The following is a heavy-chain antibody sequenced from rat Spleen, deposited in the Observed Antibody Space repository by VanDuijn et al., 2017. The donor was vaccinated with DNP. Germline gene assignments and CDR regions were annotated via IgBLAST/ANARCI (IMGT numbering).Heavy chain of an antibody. D-gene: IGHD1-12*03. Sequence: EVQLVESGGGLVQPGRSLKLSCAASGFSFSYYYMAWVRQAPTKGLEWVAYIGSDGYAPYYGDSVKGRFAISRDNAKSTLYLQMNSLRSDDMATYYCATSGYGFDGYPFAYWGQGTLVTVSS. J-gene: IGHJ3*01. CDR3: ATSGYGFDGYPFAY. V-gene: IGHV5-27*01. CDR2: IGSDGYAP. CDR1: GFSFSYYY.